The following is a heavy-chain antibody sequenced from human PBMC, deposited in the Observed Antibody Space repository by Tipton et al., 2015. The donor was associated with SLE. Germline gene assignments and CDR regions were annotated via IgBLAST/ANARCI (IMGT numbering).Heavy chain of an antibody. V-gene: IGHV4-59*08. CDR1: GDSISNHY. CDR3: ARHLGAHNWRY. J-gene: IGHJ4*02. D-gene: IGHD1-20*01. CDR2: IYYSGST. Sequence: TLSLTCTVSGDSISNHYCSWIRQPPGKGLEWIGYIYYSGSTNYNPSLKSRVTIPVDTSRNRFSLRLRSVTAADTAMYFCARHLGAHNWRYWGQGTLVTVSS.